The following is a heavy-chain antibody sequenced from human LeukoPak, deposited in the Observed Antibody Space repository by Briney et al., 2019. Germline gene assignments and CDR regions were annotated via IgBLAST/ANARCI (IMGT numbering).Heavy chain of an antibody. CDR1: GGSISSYY. CDR2: IYYSGST. CDR3: ATPSGVRGRYGMDV. Sequence: SETLSLTCTVSGGSISSYYWSWIRQPPGKGLEWIGYIYYSGSTNYNPSLKSRVTISVDTSKNQFSLKLSSVTAADTAVYYCATPSGVRGRYGMDVWGKGTTVTVSS. D-gene: IGHD3-10*01. J-gene: IGHJ6*04. V-gene: IGHV4-59*01.